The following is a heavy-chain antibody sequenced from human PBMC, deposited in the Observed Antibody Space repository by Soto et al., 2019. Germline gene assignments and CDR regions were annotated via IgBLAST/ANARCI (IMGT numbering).Heavy chain of an antibody. CDR3: ATPPATTGGLRHDGFEV. J-gene: IGHJ3*01. V-gene: IGHV3-15*01. D-gene: IGHD4-17*01. CDR1: GFPISHAW. CDR2: VKSDTDGGTT. Sequence: GGALRLSCAASGFPISHAWMSWVRQAPGKGLEWVGRVKSDTDGGTTDYAAPVKGRITISRDDSENTLYLQMNSLKTEDTAVYFCATPPATTGGLRHDGFEVWVRGTVVTVSS.